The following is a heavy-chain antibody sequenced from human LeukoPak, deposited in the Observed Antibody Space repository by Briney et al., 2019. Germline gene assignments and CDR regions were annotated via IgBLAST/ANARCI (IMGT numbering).Heavy chain of an antibody. CDR2: ISAYNGNT. CDR3: ARDQGAIFGVVTDHDAFDI. Sequence: ASVKVSFKCSGGTFSSYAFNWVRQPPGQGLEWVGWISAYNGNTNNAHKLQDRVTMTTDASTSTDYMELRSLISDDTAVYYCARDQGAIFGVVTDHDAFDIWGQGTMVTVSS. V-gene: IGHV1-18*01. D-gene: IGHD3-3*01. CDR1: GGTFSSYA. J-gene: IGHJ3*02.